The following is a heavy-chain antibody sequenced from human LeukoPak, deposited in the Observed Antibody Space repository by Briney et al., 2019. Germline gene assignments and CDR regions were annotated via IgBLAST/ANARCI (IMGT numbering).Heavy chain of an antibody. D-gene: IGHD2-8*02. Sequence: SETLSLTCSVSGDSISKSAFYWGWIRQPPGKGLEWIGSRYETGSTFQNPSLKSRVTISVDTSKNQFSLNLTAVTAADTAVYFCARHYGLNYCTALEYWGQGILVTVSS. CDR1: GDSISKSAFY. CDR3: ARHYGLNYCTALEY. V-gene: IGHV4-39*01. J-gene: IGHJ4*02. CDR2: RYETGST.